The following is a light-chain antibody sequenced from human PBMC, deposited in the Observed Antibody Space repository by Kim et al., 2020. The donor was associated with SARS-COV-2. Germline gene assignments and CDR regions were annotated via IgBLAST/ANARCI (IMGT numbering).Light chain of an antibody. J-gene: IGLJ3*02. CDR3: QAWDSSTGV. Sequence: LAPGQTASDPCSGDKLGDKYACWYQQKPGQSHVLVIYQDSKRPSGIPERFSGSNSGNTATLTISGTQAMDEADYYCQAWDSSTGVFGGGTQLTVL. V-gene: IGLV3-1*01. CDR2: QDS. CDR1: KLGDKY.